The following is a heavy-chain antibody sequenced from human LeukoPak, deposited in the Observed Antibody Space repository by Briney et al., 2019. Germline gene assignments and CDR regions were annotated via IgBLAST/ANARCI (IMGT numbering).Heavy chain of an antibody. V-gene: IGHV1-18*01. CDR1: GYTFTSYG. CDR2: ISAYNGNT. CDR3: ARDRPLSTVVREFDY. D-gene: IGHD4-23*01. J-gene: IGHJ4*02. Sequence: APVKVSCKASGYTFTSYGISWVRQAPGQGLEWMGWISAYNGNTNYAQKLQGRVTMTTDTSTSTAYMELRSLRSDDTAVYYCARDRPLSTVVREFDYWGQGTLVTVSS.